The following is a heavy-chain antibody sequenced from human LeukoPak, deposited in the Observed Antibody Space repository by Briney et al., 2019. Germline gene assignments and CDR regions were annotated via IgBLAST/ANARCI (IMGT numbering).Heavy chain of an antibody. V-gene: IGHV1-2*02. Sequence: ASVKVSCKASGYTFTGYYMHWVRQAPGQGLEWMGWINPNSGGTNYAQKFQGRVTMTRDTSISTDYLELSRLRSDDTAVYYCASVSGSSPLSYFDYWGQGTLVTVSS. D-gene: IGHD1-26*01. J-gene: IGHJ4*02. CDR1: GYTFTGYY. CDR3: ASVSGSSPLSYFDY. CDR2: INPNSGGT.